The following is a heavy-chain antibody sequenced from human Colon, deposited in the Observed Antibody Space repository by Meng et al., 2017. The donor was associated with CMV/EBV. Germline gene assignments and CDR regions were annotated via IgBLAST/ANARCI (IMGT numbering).Heavy chain of an antibody. D-gene: IGHD1-26*01. V-gene: IGHV1-2*02. CDR1: GYTFTGYY. CDR2: INPNSGGT. CDR3: ARANLPGIVGAAFAFDI. J-gene: IGHJ3*02. Sequence: ASVKVSCKASGYTFTGYYMHWVRQAPGQGLEWMGWINPNSGGTNYAQKFQGRVTMTRDTSISTAYMELSRLRSDDTAVYYCARANLPGIVGAAFAFDIWGQGTMVTVSS.